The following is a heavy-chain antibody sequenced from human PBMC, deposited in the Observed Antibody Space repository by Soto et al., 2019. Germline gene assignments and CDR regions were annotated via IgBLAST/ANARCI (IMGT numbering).Heavy chain of an antibody. D-gene: IGHD7-27*01. CDR3: ARSRLTGTLEY. CDR1: GFSLSTSGLC. J-gene: IGHJ4*02. Sequence: SGPTLVNPTQTLTLTCTFSGFSLSTSGLCVSWIRQPPGKALEWLARIDWDDDKYYSASLKTRLTISKNTSKNQVVLTMTNMEPLDTATYYCARSRLTGTLEYWGQGTLVTVSS. V-gene: IGHV2-70*11. CDR2: IDWDDDK.